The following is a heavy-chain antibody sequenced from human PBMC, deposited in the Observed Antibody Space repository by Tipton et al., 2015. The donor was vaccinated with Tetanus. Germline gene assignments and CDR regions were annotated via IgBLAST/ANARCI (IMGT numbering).Heavy chain of an antibody. Sequence: SLRLSCAASGFTFSDYYMSWFRRAPGKGLEWVSYISTGGNDKYYADSVKGRFTISRDNAKSSLFLQMNSLRADDTAVYYCAGPALLSTYGLDIWGQGTMVTVSS. D-gene: IGHD2-8*01. CDR1: GFTFSDYY. V-gene: IGHV3-11*01. CDR3: AGPALLSTYGLDI. CDR2: ISTGGNDK. J-gene: IGHJ3*02.